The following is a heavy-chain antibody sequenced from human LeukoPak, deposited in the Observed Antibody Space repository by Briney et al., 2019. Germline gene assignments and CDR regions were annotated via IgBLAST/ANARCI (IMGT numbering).Heavy chain of an antibody. J-gene: IGHJ4*02. CDR2: ISASGGST. CDR1: GFTVSSCA. Sequence: QPGGSLRLSCAVSGFTVSSCAMSWVRQAPGKGLQWVSSISASGGSTYYADSVKGRFTIPRDKSKNTVYLQMNSLRADDTAVYYCAKRSGPLDYWGQGTLVTVSS. CDR3: AKRSGPLDY. V-gene: IGHV3-23*01. D-gene: IGHD5-12*01.